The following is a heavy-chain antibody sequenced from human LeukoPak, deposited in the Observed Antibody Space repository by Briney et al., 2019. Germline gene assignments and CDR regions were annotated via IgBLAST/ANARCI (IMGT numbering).Heavy chain of an antibody. D-gene: IGHD3-3*01. J-gene: IGHJ4*02. V-gene: IGHV3-23*01. Sequence: GGSLRLSCAASGFTFSIYAMSWVRQAPGKGLEWVSAISGSGGTAYYADSVKGRFTISRDNSKNTLYLQMNSLRAEDTAVYYCAKRVYYDFWSGAFDYWGQGTLVTVSS. CDR3: AKRVYYDFWSGAFDY. CDR1: GFTFSIYA. CDR2: ISGSGGTA.